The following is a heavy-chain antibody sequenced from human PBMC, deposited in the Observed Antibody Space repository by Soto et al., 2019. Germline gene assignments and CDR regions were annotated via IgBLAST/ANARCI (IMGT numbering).Heavy chain of an antibody. J-gene: IGHJ3*02. Sequence: QVQLQESGPGLVKPSGTLSLTCAVSGTSIINNNWWTWVRQPPGKGLEWIGEIYHSGTTNYNSSLKSRVTVSTDKSKNQFSLTLNSVTAADTAVYYCARGDGDNAFDIWGQGTLVIVSS. CDR2: IYHSGTT. CDR1: GTSIINNNW. CDR3: ARGDGDNAFDI. V-gene: IGHV4-4*02. D-gene: IGHD2-21*02.